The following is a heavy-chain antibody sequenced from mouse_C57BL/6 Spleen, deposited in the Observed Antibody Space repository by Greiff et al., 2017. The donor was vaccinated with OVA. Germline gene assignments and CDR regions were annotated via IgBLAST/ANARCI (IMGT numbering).Heavy chain of an antibody. CDR1: GFSLTSYA. CDR2: IWTGGGT. Sequence: QVQLQQSGPGLVAPSQSLSITCTVSGFSLTSYAISWVRQPPGKGLEWLGVIWTGGGTNYNSALKSRLSISKDNSKSQVFLKMNSLQTDDTARYYWARNDYDYDEGYAMDYGGQGTSVTVSS. V-gene: IGHV2-9-1*01. D-gene: IGHD2-4*01. CDR3: ARNDYDYDEGYAMDY. J-gene: IGHJ4*01.